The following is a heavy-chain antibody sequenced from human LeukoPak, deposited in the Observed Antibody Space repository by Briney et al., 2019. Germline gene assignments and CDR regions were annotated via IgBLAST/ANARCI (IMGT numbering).Heavy chain of an antibody. CDR1: GFTFSSYA. D-gene: IGHD2-2*01. CDR3: AKDLYCSSTSCHDY. J-gene: IGHJ4*02. CDR2: ISGSGGST. Sequence: PGGSLRLSCAASGFTFSSYAMSWVRQAPGRGLEWVSAISGSGGSTYYADSVKGRFTISRDNSKNTLYPQMNSLRAEDTAVYYCAKDLYCSSTSCHDYWGQGTLVTVSS. V-gene: IGHV3-23*01.